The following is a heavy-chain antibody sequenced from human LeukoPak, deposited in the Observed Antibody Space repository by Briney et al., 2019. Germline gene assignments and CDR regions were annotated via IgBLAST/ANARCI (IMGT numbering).Heavy chain of an antibody. CDR2: INPDNGST. J-gene: IGHJ4*02. D-gene: IGHD5-12*01. CDR1: GYTFTGYY. CDR3: ARDPSNSGYDYLYYFDY. V-gene: IGHV1-2*02. Sequence: SVKVSCKASGYTFTGYYMHWVRQAPGQGLEWMGWINPDNGSTNYAQKFQGRVTMTRDMSISTAYMELSRLRSDDTAVYYCARDPSNSGYDYLYYFDYWGQGTLVTVSS.